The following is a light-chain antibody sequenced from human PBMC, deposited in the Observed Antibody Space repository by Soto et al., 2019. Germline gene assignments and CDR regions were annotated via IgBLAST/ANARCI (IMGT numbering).Light chain of an antibody. CDR3: HQYDNLPL. CDR2: DAS. CDR1: QDISNY. Sequence: DIQMTQSPSSLSASVGDRVTITCQASQDISNYLNWYQQKPGKAPKLLVYDASNLETGVPSRFSGSGSGTDFTFNISSLQPEDIETYDYHQYDNLPLFGPGTKVDIK. V-gene: IGKV1-33*01. J-gene: IGKJ3*01.